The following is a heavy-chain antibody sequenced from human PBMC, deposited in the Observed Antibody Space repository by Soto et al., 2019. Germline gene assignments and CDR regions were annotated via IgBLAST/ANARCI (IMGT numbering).Heavy chain of an antibody. D-gene: IGHD4-17*01. CDR3: ARDDDTGDNGLAY. CDR1: GFTFRRYG. J-gene: IGHJ4*02. Sequence: QVQLVESGGGVVQPGRSLRLSCAASGFTFRRYGMHWVRQAPGKGLEWVAVILDDGSNQHYGDSVKGRFTISRDNSKNTLYLQMKSLRADDTGVYYCARDDDTGDNGLAYWGQGTLVTVSS. V-gene: IGHV3-33*05. CDR2: ILDDGSNQ.